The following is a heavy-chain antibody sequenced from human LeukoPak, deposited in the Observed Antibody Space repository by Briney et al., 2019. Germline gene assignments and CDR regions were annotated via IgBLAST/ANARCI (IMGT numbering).Heavy chain of an antibody. Sequence: VASVKVSCNASGYTFTRYYMHWVRQAPGQGLERMGWINPNSGGTNYAQKFQGRVTMTRDTSISTAYMELSRLRSDDTAVYYCAIWWGQGIARYYMDVWGKGTTVTVSS. J-gene: IGHJ6*03. CDR3: AIWWGQGIARYYMDV. D-gene: IGHD6-13*01. CDR2: INPNSGGT. V-gene: IGHV1-2*02. CDR1: GYTFTRYY.